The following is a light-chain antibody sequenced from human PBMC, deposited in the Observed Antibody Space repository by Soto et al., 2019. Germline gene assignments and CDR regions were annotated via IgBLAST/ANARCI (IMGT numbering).Light chain of an antibody. CDR1: QSVSSSY. Sequence: EIVLTQSPGTLSLSPGERATLSCRASQSVSSSYLAWYQQKPGQAPRLLIYDASYRATGIPARFSGRGSGTDFTLTISSLEPEDFAVYYCQQRNDWPLTFGPGTRLEI. J-gene: IGKJ5*01. V-gene: IGKV3D-20*02. CDR3: QQRNDWPLT. CDR2: DAS.